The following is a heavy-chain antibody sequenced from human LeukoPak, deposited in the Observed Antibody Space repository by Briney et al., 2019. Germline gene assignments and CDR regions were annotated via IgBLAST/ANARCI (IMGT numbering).Heavy chain of an antibody. Sequence: SVKVSCKASGGTFSSYAISWVRQAPGHGLEWMGGIIPIFGTANYAQKFQGRVTITADKSTSTAYMELSSLRSEDTAVYYCARGAVHQLLWLVDAMDVWGKGTTVTVSS. D-gene: IGHD2-2*01. V-gene: IGHV1-69*06. CDR3: ARGAVHQLLWLVDAMDV. J-gene: IGHJ6*04. CDR2: IIPIFGTA. CDR1: GGTFSSYA.